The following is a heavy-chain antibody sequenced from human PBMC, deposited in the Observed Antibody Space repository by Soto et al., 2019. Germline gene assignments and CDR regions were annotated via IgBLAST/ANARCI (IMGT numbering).Heavy chain of an antibody. CDR1: GYTFIYFW. Sequence: PGESLKISCQASGYTFIYFWVAWVRQVPGKGLEWMGVIYPGASDIRYSPSFEGHVTISADKSTNTAYLQWGSLEAADTAIYYCARQGTSRGSDYAASDFWGPGTLVTVSS. J-gene: IGHJ4*02. CDR2: IYPGASDI. V-gene: IGHV5-51*01. D-gene: IGHD3-10*01. CDR3: ARQGTSRGSDYAASDF.